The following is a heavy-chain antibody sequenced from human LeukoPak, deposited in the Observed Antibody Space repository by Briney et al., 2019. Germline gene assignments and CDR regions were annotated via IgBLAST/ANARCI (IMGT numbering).Heavy chain of an antibody. CDR1: CYSINNYW. J-gene: IGHJ5*02. Sequence: PGESLKISSKGSCYSINNYWIAWVRQMPGKGLEWMGIIYPADSDIRYSPSFQGQVTISADKSISTAYLQWNSLKASDTAMYYCARQEYCSGASCYTWFDPWGQGTLVTVSS. V-gene: IGHV5-51*01. D-gene: IGHD2-15*01. CDR2: IYPADSDI. CDR3: ARQEYCSGASCYTWFDP.